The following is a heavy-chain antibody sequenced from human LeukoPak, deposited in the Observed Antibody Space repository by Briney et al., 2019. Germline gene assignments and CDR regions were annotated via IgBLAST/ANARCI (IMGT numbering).Heavy chain of an antibody. CDR1: GGSISGYS. J-gene: IGHJ6*03. Sequence: SETLSLTCTVSGGSISGYSWSWIRQPPGKGLEWIGYTHYSGSSNYNPSFKSRVTISVDTSKNQLSLKVSSVTAADTAVYYCARCGRNNRGYYYMEDWGKGTTVTVSS. V-gene: IGHV4-59*01. D-gene: IGHD2/OR15-2a*01. CDR2: THYSGSS. CDR3: ARCGRNNRGYYYMED.